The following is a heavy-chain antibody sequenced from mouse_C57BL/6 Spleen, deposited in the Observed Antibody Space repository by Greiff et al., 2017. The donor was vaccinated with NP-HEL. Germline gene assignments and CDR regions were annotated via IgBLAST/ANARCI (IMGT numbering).Heavy chain of an antibody. V-gene: IGHV1-80*01. J-gene: IGHJ1*03. D-gene: IGHD1-1*01. CDR1: GYAFSSYW. CDR2: IYPGDGDT. CDR3: ARSEGVVADWYFDV. Sequence: VQLQQSGAELVKPGASVKISCKASGYAFSSYWMNWVKQRPGKGLEWIGQIYPGDGDTNYNGKFKGKATLTADKSSSTAYMQLSSLTSEDSAVYFGARSEGVVADWYFDVWGTGTTVTVSS.